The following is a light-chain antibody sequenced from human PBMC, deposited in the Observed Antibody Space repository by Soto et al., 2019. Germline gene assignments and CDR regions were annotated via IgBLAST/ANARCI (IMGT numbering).Light chain of an antibody. CDR1: SSDVGAYKY. CDR3: PSYVGSNTWV. J-gene: IGLJ3*02. V-gene: IGLV2-8*01. Sequence: QSALTQPPSASGSPGQSVTISCTGTSSDVGAYKYVSWYQQYPGKAPKLMIYEVSKRPSGVPDRFSGSTSGTTASLPVSGLQAEDEADYCCPSYVGSNTWVFGGGTKLTVL. CDR2: EVS.